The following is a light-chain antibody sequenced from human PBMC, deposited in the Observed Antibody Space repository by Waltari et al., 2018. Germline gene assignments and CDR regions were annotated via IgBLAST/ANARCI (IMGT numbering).Light chain of an antibody. V-gene: IGLV3-1*01. CDR3: RAWDSSTAWV. CDR1: KLGDKY. J-gene: IGLJ3*02. Sequence: SYELTQPPSVSVSPGQTASITCSGDKLGDKYASWYQQKPGQSPVLVIFQDTKRPSGSPERFSGSNSGSTATLTTIRTQGVDEADDYCRAWDSSTAWVFGGGTKLTVL. CDR2: QDT.